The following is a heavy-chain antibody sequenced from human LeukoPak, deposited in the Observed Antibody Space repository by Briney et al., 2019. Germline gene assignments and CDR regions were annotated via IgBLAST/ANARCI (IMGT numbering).Heavy chain of an antibody. CDR3: AKDNYDYGDYDGADY. D-gene: IGHD4-17*01. J-gene: IGHJ4*02. Sequence: PGGSPILSSAASGFTYRSYGMHWARQAPGKGLEWVAFIRYDGSNKYYADSGKGRFTLSRDKYKNTLYLQMHGLRGDDTAVLYCAKDNYDYGDYDGADYWGQGTLVTVSS. CDR1: GFTYRSYG. V-gene: IGHV3-30*02. CDR2: IRYDGSNK.